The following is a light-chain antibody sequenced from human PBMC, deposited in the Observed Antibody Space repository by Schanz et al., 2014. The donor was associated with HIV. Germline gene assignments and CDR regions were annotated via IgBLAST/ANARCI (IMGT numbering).Light chain of an antibody. V-gene: IGLV2-23*02. CDR2: EVT. J-gene: IGLJ3*02. CDR1: SSDVGSYNL. CDR3: CSYAPSSTVV. Sequence: QSALTQPASVSGSPGQSITISCTGTSSDVGSYNLVSWYRQHPGKVPKVMIYEVTKRPSGVSNRFSGSKSGNTASLTISGLQAEDEADYYCCSYAPSSTVVFGGGTKLPVL.